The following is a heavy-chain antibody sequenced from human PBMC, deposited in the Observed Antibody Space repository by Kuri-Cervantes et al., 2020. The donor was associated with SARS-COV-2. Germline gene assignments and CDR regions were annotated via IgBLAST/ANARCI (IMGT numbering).Heavy chain of an antibody. CDR1: GFTFNSYE. Sequence: CCAAAGFTFNSYEMNWVRQAPGKGLEWLSYIGNTHSTTYHADSVNVRFTIPRDNAKNLLYLQMNSLRAEDTALYYCARDLSQYGDPGFDFWGQGSLVTVSS. D-gene: IGHD4-17*01. CDR3: ARDLSQYGDPGFDF. J-gene: IGHJ4*02. V-gene: IGHV3-48*03. CDR2: IGNTHSTT.